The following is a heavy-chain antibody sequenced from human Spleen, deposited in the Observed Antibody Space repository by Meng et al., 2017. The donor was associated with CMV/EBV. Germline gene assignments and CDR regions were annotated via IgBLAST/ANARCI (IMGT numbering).Heavy chain of an antibody. J-gene: IGHJ3*02. CDR2: INPYSGDT. V-gene: IGHV1-2*02. Sequence: ASVKVSCKASGGTFSSYAINWVRQAPGQGLEWMGWINPYSGDTNYAQKFQGRVTMTRDTSISTAYMDLNRLRYDDTAVYYCAKGIPDDAFDIWGQGTVVTVS. CDR3: AKGIPDDAFDI. CDR1: GGTFSSYA.